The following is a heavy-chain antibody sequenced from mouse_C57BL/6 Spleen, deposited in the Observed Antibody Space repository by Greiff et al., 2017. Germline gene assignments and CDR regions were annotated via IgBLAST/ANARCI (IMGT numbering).Heavy chain of an antibody. D-gene: IGHD1-1*01. CDR3: ARGDYGIYYFDY. Sequence: QVQLQESGAELARPGASVKLSCKASGYTFTSYGISWVKQRTGQGLEWIGEIYPRSGNTYYNEKFKGKATLTADKSSSTAYMELRSLTSEDSAVYFCARGDYGIYYFDYWGQGTTLTVSS. V-gene: IGHV1-81*01. CDR1: GYTFTSYG. J-gene: IGHJ2*01. CDR2: IYPRSGNT.